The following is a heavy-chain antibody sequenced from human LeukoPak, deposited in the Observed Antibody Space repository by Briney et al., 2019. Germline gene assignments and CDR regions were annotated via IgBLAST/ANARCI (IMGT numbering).Heavy chain of an antibody. D-gene: IGHD3-16*02. CDR2: ISGSGGST. V-gene: IGHV3-23*01. Sequence: GGSLRLSCAASGFTFSSYWMHWVRQAPGKGLEWVSAISGSGGSTYYADSVKGRFTISRDNSKNTLYLQMNSLRAKDTAVYYCAKAYDYVWGSYLPGPYWGQGTLVTVSS. CDR1: GFTFSSYW. CDR3: AKAYDYVWGSYLPGPY. J-gene: IGHJ4*02.